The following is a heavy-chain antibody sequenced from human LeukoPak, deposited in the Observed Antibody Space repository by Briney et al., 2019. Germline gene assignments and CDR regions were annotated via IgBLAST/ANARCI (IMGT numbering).Heavy chain of an antibody. D-gene: IGHD4-11*01. Sequence: GGSLRLSCAASGFTFNSYAMHWVRQAPGKGLEWVAVISYDGSNKNYADSVKGRFTISRDNSKNTLYMQMNSLRPEDTAVYYCARDSLTDSYMDVWGKGTTVTVSS. CDR2: ISYDGSNK. CDR3: ARDSLTDSYMDV. J-gene: IGHJ6*03. CDR1: GFTFNSYA. V-gene: IGHV3-30*04.